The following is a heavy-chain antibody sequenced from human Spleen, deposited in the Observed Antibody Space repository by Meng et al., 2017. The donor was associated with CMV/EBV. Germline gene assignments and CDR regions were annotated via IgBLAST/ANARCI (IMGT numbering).Heavy chain of an antibody. J-gene: IGHJ5*02. CDR3: AREEKDGYNFYSAS. V-gene: IGHV1-2*02. Sequence: ASGYTFTGNYMHWVRQAPGQGLEWMGWMNPNGGGTNYAQKFQGRVTMTRDTSISTAYMELSRLRFDDTAVYYCAREEKDGYNFYSASWGQGTLVTVSS. CDR2: MNPNGGGT. D-gene: IGHD5-24*01. CDR1: GYTFTGNY.